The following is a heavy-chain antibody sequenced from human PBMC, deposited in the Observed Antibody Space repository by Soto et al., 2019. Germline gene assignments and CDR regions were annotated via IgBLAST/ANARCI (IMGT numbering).Heavy chain of an antibody. CDR1: GGSISSYY. J-gene: IGHJ4*02. CDR2: IYYSGST. V-gene: IGHV4-59*08. Sequence: SETLSLTCTVSGGSISSYYWSWIRQPPGKGLEWIGNIYYSGSTNYNPSLKSRVTISVDTSKNQFSLNLSSVTAADTAVYYCARGGTPFDYWGKGTLVTVSS. D-gene: IGHD3-16*01. CDR3: ARGGTPFDY.